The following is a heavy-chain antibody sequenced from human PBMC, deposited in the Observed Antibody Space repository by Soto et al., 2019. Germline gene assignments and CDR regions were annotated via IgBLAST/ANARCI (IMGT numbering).Heavy chain of an antibody. Sequence: PSETLSLTCTVSGGSISIYYWNWIRQPPGKGLEWIGYIYHSGSTNYNPSLKSRVTISVDTSKNQFSLSLNSVTAADTAVYYCARGGYGDPLYHFNHWGRGTLVTVSS. J-gene: IGHJ4*02. CDR3: ARGGYGDPLYHFNH. CDR1: GGSISIYY. D-gene: IGHD4-17*01. CDR2: IYHSGST. V-gene: IGHV4-59*01.